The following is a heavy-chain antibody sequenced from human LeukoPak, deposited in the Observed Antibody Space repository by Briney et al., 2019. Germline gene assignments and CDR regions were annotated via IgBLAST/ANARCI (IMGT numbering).Heavy chain of an antibody. CDR3: ARSLMMYYYDSSGYYELDY. V-gene: IGHV3-33*01. CDR1: GFTFSSYG. Sequence: GGSLRLSCAASGFTFSSYGMHWVRQAPSEGLEWGAVIWYDGSNKYYADSVQGRFTICRDNSKNMLYLQMPGVRAEDRAVYYCARSLMMYYYDSSGYYELDYWGQGTLVTVSS. CDR2: IWYDGSNK. J-gene: IGHJ4*02. D-gene: IGHD3-22*01.